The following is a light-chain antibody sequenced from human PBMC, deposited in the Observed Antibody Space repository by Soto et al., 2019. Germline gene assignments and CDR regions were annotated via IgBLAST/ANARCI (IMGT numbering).Light chain of an antibody. Sequence: EIVRTQSPATLSVSPGERATLSCRASQSVSSNLAWYQQKPGQAPRLLIYGASTRATDIPARFSGSGSGTDFTLTITRLEPEDSAVYFCQQYTGPPTTFGQGTRLEIK. CDR2: GAS. CDR3: QQYTGPPTT. CDR1: QSVSSN. V-gene: IGKV3-15*01. J-gene: IGKJ5*01.